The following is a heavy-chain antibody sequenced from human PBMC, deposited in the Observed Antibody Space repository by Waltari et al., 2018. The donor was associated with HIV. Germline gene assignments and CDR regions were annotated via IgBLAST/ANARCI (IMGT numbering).Heavy chain of an antibody. CDR3: VKGNLGGGGVPFDC. D-gene: IGHD2-8*02. J-gene: IGHJ4*02. CDR2: DSGNSVTI. Sequence: EVQMVECGGGLVRPGRSLRLSCTASGFAFDDYAVHWVRQGAGKGLDWGSGDSGNSVTIGDADSVTGRFTISRDNAKRALYLEMNSLMPEDTALYFCVKGNLGGGGVPFDCWGQGTLVIVFS. CDR1: GFAFDDYA. V-gene: IGHV3-9*01.